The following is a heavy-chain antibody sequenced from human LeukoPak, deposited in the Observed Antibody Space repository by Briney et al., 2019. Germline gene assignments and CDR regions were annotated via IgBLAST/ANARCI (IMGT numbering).Heavy chain of an antibody. D-gene: IGHD3-22*01. V-gene: IGHV3-48*02. CDR3: ARGLYDSSGYPDY. Sequence: GGSLRLSCAASGFTFSSYSMNWVRQAPGKGLEWFSYISSRSSTIYYADSVKGRFTISRDNAKNSLYLQMNSLRDEDTAVYYCARGLYDSSGYPDYWGQGTLVTVSS. CDR2: ISSRSSTI. J-gene: IGHJ4*02. CDR1: GFTFSSYS.